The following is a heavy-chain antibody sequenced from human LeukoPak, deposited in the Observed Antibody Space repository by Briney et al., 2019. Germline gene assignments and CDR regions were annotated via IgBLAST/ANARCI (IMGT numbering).Heavy chain of an antibody. D-gene: IGHD3-9*01. Sequence: SETLSLTCTVSGGSISSYYWSWIRQPPGKGLEWIGYIYYSGSTNYNPSLKSRVTISVDTSKNQFSLKLSSVTAADTAVYYCARDSIYDILTGYPTFDYWGQGTLVTVSS. CDR1: GGSISSYY. V-gene: IGHV4-59*12. CDR3: ARDSIYDILTGYPTFDY. J-gene: IGHJ4*02. CDR2: IYYSGST.